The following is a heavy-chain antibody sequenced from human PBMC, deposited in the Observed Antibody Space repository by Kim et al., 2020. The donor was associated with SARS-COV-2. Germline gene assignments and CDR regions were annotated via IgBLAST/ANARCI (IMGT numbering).Heavy chain of an antibody. CDR2: INPSGGST. D-gene: IGHD5-12*01. J-gene: IGHJ4*02. Sequence: ASVKVSCKASGYTFTSYYMHWVRQAPGQGLEWIGIINPSGGSTSYAQKFQGRVTMTRDTSTSTVYMELSSLRSEDTAVYYCARDVSPDVEMATIYPNSYYSDNWGQGALVTVSS. CDR3: ARDVSPDVEMATIYPNSYYSDN. CDR1: GYTFTSYY. V-gene: IGHV1-46*01.